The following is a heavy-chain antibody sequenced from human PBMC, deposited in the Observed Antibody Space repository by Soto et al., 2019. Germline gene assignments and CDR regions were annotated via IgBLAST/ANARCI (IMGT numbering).Heavy chain of an antibody. Sequence: SETLSLTCAVYGGSFSGYYWSWIRQPPGKGLEWIGEINHSGSTNYNPSLKSRVTISVDTSKNQFSLKLSSVTAADTAVYYCARGARSIAARRYYYYGMDVWGQGTTVTFSS. CDR2: INHSGST. J-gene: IGHJ6*02. D-gene: IGHD6-6*01. CDR1: GGSFSGYY. V-gene: IGHV4-34*01. CDR3: ARGARSIAARRYYYYGMDV.